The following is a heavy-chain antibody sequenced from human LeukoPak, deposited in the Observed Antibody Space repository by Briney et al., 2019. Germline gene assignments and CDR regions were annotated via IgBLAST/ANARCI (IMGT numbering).Heavy chain of an antibody. D-gene: IGHD5-24*01. CDR2: IYTSGST. Sequence: SETLSLTCTVSGGSISSYYWSWIRQPPGKGLEWIGYIYTSGSTNYNPSLKSRVTISVDTSKNQFSLKLSSVTAADTAVYYCARLSLKDGYAVSRWGQGTLVTVSS. CDR1: GGSISSYY. CDR3: ARLSLKDGYAVSR. V-gene: IGHV4-4*09. J-gene: IGHJ4*02.